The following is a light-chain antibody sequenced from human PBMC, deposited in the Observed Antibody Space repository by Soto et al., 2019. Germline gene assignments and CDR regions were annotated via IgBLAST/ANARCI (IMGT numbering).Light chain of an antibody. Sequence: DIQMTQSPSTLSASVGDRVTITCRATQSISSYLTWYQQKPGKAPKVLIYKASNLQSGVPSRFSGSGSGTEFTLTISSLQPDDFAIYYCQQYSSYPWTFGQGTKVEIK. CDR2: KAS. CDR1: QSISSY. V-gene: IGKV1-5*03. J-gene: IGKJ1*01. CDR3: QQYSSYPWT.